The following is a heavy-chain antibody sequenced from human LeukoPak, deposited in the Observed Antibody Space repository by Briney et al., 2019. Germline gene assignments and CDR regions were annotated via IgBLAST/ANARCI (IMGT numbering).Heavy chain of an antibody. V-gene: IGHV1-18*01. D-gene: IGHD4-11*01. Sequence: ASVTVSCKASGYTFISYGINWVRQAPGQGLEWMGWISANSANANYAQNFQGRVTMTTDTSTTTAYMEVRSLRSDDTAVYYCARARSATTDLVYWGQGTLVTVSS. CDR2: ISANSANA. CDR3: ARARSATTDLVY. J-gene: IGHJ4*02. CDR1: GYTFISYG.